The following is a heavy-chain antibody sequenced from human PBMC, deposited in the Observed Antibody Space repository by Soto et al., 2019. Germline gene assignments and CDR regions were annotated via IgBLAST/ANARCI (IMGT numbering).Heavy chain of an antibody. D-gene: IGHD3-3*01. CDR3: ARDLGSTYYDFWSGPGPYNWFDP. J-gene: IGHJ5*02. CDR1: GYNFNIYG. Sequence: ASVNRSCKGSGYNFNIYGINWVRQAPGQGLELMGWISAYDGNTNYAQKLQGRVTMTTDTSTSTAYMELRSLRSDDTAVYYCARDLGSTYYDFWSGPGPYNWFDPWGQGTLVTGSS. V-gene: IGHV1-18*01. CDR2: ISAYDGNT.